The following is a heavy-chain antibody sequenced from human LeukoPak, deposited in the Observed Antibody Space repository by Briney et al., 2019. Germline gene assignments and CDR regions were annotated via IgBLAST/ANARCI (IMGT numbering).Heavy chain of an antibody. CDR3: VREGGVVPAVTVS. J-gene: IGHJ4*02. V-gene: IGHV5-51*01. CDR1: GYSFTNYW. Sequence: GESLKISCKGSGYSFTNYWIAWVRQMPGKGLEWMGVIYPGDSDTTYSPSFQGQVTMSVDKSISTAYLQWSSLKASDTAIYYCVREGGVVPAVTVSWGQGTLVTVSS. D-gene: IGHD2-2*01. CDR2: IYPGDSDT.